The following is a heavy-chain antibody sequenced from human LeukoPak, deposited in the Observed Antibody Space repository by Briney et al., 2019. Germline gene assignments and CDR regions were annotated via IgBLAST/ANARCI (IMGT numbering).Heavy chain of an antibody. J-gene: IGHJ4*02. V-gene: IGHV4-30-2*01. Sequence: PSETLSLTCAVYGGSFSGYSWSWLRQPPGKGLEWIGYIYHSGSTYYNPSLKSRVTISVDRSKNQFSLKLSSVTAADTAVYYCARGYSYGYGWPARSGYYFDYWGQGTLVTVSS. CDR2: IYHSGST. D-gene: IGHD5-18*01. CDR3: ARGYSYGYGWPARSGYYFDY. CDR1: GGSFSGYS.